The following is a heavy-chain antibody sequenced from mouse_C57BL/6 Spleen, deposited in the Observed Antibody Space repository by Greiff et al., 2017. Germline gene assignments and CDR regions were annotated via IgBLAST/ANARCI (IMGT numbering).Heavy chain of an antibody. J-gene: IGHJ4*01. D-gene: IGHD1-2*01. Sequence: VQRVESGPGLVAPSQSLSITCTVSGFSLTSYGVHWVRQPPGKGLEWLVVIWSDGSTTYNSALKSRLSISKDNSKSQVFLKMNSLQTDDTAMYYCARHFYDGYYYAMDDWGQGTSVTVSS. CDR1: GFSLTSYG. CDR2: IWSDGST. CDR3: ARHFYDGYYYAMDD. V-gene: IGHV2-6-1*01.